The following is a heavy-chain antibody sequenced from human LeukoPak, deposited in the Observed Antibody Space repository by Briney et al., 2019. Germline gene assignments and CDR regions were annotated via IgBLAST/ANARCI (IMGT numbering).Heavy chain of an antibody. D-gene: IGHD6-13*01. Sequence: PGGSLRLSCAASGFTVSSNYMSWVRQAPGKGLEWVSVIYSGGSTYYADSVKGRFTISRDNSKNTLYPQMNSLRAEDTAVYYCARGLVQDVAAAGTGFDYWGQGTLVTVSS. CDR1: GFTVSSNY. V-gene: IGHV3-53*01. CDR2: IYSGGST. J-gene: IGHJ4*02. CDR3: ARGLVQDVAAAGTGFDY.